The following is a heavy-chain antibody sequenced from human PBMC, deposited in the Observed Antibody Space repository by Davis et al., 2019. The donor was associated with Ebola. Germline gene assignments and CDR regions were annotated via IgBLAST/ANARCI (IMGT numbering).Heavy chain of an antibody. J-gene: IGHJ6*03. Sequence: GGSLRLSCAASGFTFSDYYMSWIRQAPGKGLEWVSYISSSSSYTYYAESVKGRFTISRDNAKNSLYLQMNSLRAEDTAVYYCARGYCSSISCYVDYYYYYMDVWGKGTTVTVSS. D-gene: IGHD2-2*01. CDR3: ARGYCSSISCYVDYYYYYMDV. V-gene: IGHV3-11*06. CDR2: ISSSSSYT. CDR1: GFTFSDYY.